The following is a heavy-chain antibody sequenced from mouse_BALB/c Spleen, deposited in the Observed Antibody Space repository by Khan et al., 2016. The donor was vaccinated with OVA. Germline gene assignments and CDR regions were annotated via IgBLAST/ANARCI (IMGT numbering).Heavy chain of an antibody. CDR1: GFTFSSYS. Sequence: EVQLQESGGDLVKPGGSLKLSCAASGFTFSSYSMSWVRQTPDKRLEWVASISSGGDYTYYPDIVKGRFTISRDNAKNTLYLQMSSLKSEDTAMXYCASHLTGSFAYWGQGTLVTVSA. V-gene: IGHV5-6*01. J-gene: IGHJ3*01. CDR2: ISSGGDYT. D-gene: IGHD4-1*01. CDR3: ASHLTGSFAY.